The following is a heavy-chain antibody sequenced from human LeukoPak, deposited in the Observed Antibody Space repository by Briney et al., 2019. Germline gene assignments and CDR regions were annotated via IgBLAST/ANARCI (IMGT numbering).Heavy chain of an antibody. V-gene: IGHV3-23*01. Sequence: GGSLRLSCAASGFTFISYTMSWVRQAPGKGLEWVSAISSSGSTIYYADSVKGRFTISRDNAKNTLYLQMNSLRAEDTAVYYCASPTYYYGSGSSFDYWGQGTLVTVSS. CDR3: ASPTYYYGSGSSFDY. CDR1: GFTFISYT. D-gene: IGHD3-10*01. J-gene: IGHJ4*02. CDR2: ISSSGSTI.